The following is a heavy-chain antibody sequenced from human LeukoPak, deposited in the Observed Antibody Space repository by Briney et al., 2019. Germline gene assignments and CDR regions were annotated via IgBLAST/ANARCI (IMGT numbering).Heavy chain of an antibody. CDR2: IIPILGIA. Sequence: GSSVKVSCKASGGTFSSYAISWVRQAPGQGLERMGRIIPILGIANYAQKFQGRVTITADKSTSAAYMKLSSLRSEDTAVYYCAKSGYQLLNPYYYGMDVWGQGTTVTVSS. V-gene: IGHV1-69*04. D-gene: IGHD2-2*02. J-gene: IGHJ6*02. CDR3: AKSGYQLLNPYYYGMDV. CDR1: GGTFSSYA.